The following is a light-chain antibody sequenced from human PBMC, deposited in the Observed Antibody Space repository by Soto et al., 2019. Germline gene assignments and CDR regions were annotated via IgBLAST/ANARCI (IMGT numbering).Light chain of an antibody. V-gene: IGKV3-15*01. CDR2: GAS. CDR3: QQHKNWPPWT. J-gene: IGKJ1*01. Sequence: EIVMTQSPATLSVSPGERATLSCRASQSVSSNLAWYQQKPGQAPRLLMYGASTRATGIPDRFSGSGSGTECTLTISSLQSEDFAVYYCQQHKNWPPWTFGQGTKVEIK. CDR1: QSVSSN.